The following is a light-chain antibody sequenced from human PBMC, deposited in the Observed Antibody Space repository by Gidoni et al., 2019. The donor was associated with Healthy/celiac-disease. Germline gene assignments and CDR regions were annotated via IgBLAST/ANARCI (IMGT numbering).Light chain of an antibody. J-gene: IGLJ2*01. CDR1: NIGSKN. Sequence: SYELTQPLSVSVALGQTARITFGGNNIGSKNVHWYQQKPGQAPVLVIYRDSNRPSGIPERCSGANSGNKATLTISRAQAGDEADYYCQVWDSSTAKVVFGGGTKLTVL. CDR3: QVWDSSTAKVV. CDR2: RDS. V-gene: IGLV3-9*01.